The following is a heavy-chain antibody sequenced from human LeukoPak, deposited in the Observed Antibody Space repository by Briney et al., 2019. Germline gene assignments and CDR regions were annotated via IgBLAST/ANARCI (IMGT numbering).Heavy chain of an antibody. Sequence: GASVKVSCKASGYTFTGYYMHWVRQAPGQGLEWMGWINPNSGGTNYAQKFQGRVTMTRDTSISTAYMELSRLRSDDTAVYYCARYPYMGFMEYYFDYWGQGILVTVSS. J-gene: IGHJ4*02. V-gene: IGHV1-2*02. D-gene: IGHD3-16*01. CDR1: GYTFTGYY. CDR2: INPNSGGT. CDR3: ARYPYMGFMEYYFDY.